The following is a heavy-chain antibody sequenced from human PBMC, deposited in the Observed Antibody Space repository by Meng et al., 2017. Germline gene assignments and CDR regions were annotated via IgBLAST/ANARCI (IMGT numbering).Heavy chain of an antibody. Sequence: AERVLSEADVNNPGASVMGSWKASGYTFTSYGISWVRQATGQGLEWMGWISAYNGNTNHAQKLQGRVTMTTDTSTSTAYMELRSLRSDDTAVYYCARSHFGGMGNWYFDLWGRGTLVTVSS. D-gene: IGHD3-16*01. CDR1: GYTFTSYG. CDR3: ARSHFGGMGNWYFDL. CDR2: ISAYNGNT. V-gene: IGHV1-18*01. J-gene: IGHJ2*01.